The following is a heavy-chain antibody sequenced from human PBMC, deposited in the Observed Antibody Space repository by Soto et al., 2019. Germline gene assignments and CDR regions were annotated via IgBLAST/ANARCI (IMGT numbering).Heavy chain of an antibody. J-gene: IGHJ6*02. Sequence: QVQVVESGGRLVKPGGSLRLSCAASGFTFSDYYMTWIRQAPGKGLEWLSYISYRSTYTNYADSVKGRFTISRDNAKNSLYQQMNSLTADDTAVYYCARVAEGFYGVDVWGQGTTVTVSS. CDR3: ARVAEGFYGVDV. CDR2: ISYRSTYT. CDR1: GFTFSDYY. V-gene: IGHV3-11*05.